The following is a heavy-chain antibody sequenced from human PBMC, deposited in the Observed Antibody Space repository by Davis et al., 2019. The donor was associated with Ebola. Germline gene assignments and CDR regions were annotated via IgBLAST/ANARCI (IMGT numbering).Heavy chain of an antibody. CDR1: GFTFNKYA. Sequence: GESLKISCAASGFTFNKYAMSCVRQAPGKGLEWVSVVSGRATTIYYADSVKGRFTISRDNSKNTLYLQMNSLRAEDTALYYCAKEEAYCGGDCYGYFDSWGQGTLVTVSS. CDR3: AKEEAYCGGDCYGYFDS. CDR2: VSGRATTI. D-gene: IGHD2-21*02. J-gene: IGHJ4*02. V-gene: IGHV3-23*01.